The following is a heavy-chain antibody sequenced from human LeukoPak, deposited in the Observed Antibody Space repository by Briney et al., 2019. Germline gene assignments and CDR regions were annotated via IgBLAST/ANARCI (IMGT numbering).Heavy chain of an antibody. Sequence: GGSLRLSCAASGFTFSSYWMHWVRQAPGKGLVWVSRVNSDGSSTSYADSVKGRFTISRDNAKNTLYLQMNGLRAEDTAVYYCARGEGGYDLSGEDYYYYMDVWGKGTTVTVSS. D-gene: IGHD5-12*01. CDR2: VNSDGSST. CDR1: GFTFSSYW. CDR3: ARGEGGYDLSGEDYYYYMDV. V-gene: IGHV3-74*01. J-gene: IGHJ6*03.